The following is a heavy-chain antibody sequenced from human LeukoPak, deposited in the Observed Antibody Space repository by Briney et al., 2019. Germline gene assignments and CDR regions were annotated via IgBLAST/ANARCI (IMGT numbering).Heavy chain of an antibody. CDR2: ISGGGGSA. CDR3: ARASGATGPFDY. CDR1: GFTFSSYP. Sequence: GGSLRLSCAGSGFTFSSYPMSWVRQAPAKGLQWVSAISGGGGSAYYADSVKGRFTISRDNSKGTLYLQMHSLRAEDTAVYYCARASGATGPFDYWGQGTLVTVSS. J-gene: IGHJ4*02. D-gene: IGHD1-26*01. V-gene: IGHV3-23*01.